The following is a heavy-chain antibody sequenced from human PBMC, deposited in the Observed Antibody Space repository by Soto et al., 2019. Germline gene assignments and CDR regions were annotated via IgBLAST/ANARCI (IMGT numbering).Heavy chain of an antibody. J-gene: IGHJ3*01. CDR2: IDTAGRT. Sequence: SLRLSCEASVFSVSDNYMTWVRQAPGKGLEWVSVIDTAGRTNYAESVKGRFTISRENAKNSFFLHMNSLRAGDTAVYYCAREGEYGGTPGAFDLWGQGTMVTVSS. CDR3: AREGEYGGTPGAFDL. V-gene: IGHV3-66*01. CDR1: VFSVSDNY. D-gene: IGHD5-12*01.